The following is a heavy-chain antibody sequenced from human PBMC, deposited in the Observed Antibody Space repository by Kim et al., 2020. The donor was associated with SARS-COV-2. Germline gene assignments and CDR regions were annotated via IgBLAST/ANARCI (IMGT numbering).Heavy chain of an antibody. Sequence: GGSLRLSCAASGFTFSSYAMHWVRQAPGKGLEWVAVISYDGSNKYYADSVKGRFTISRDNSKNTLYLQMNSLRAEDTAVYYCAREGAEWELLGWFDPWGQGTLVTVSS. J-gene: IGHJ5*02. D-gene: IGHD1-26*01. V-gene: IGHV3-30-3*01. CDR3: AREGAEWELLGWFDP. CDR2: ISYDGSNK. CDR1: GFTFSSYA.